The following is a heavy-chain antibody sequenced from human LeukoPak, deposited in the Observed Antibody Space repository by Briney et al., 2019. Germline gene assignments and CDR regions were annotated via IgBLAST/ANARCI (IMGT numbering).Heavy chain of an antibody. D-gene: IGHD1-7*01. CDR3: ARRWNYWRNYYFDV. Sequence: SETLSLTCAVYAGSFSNSYWRWIRQPPGKGLEWIGEINDSGRINYNPSLLSRVTVSVDPSKNQFSLSLTSVTATDTAVYYCARRWNYWRNYYFDVWGKGATVSVSS. J-gene: IGHJ6*03. CDR2: INDSGRI. V-gene: IGHV4-34*01. CDR1: AGSFSNSY.